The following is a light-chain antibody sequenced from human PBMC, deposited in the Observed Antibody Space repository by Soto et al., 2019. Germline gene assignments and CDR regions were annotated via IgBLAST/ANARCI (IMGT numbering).Light chain of an antibody. CDR1: SGRSSYI. V-gene: IGLV4-60*02. J-gene: IGLJ3*02. Sequence: QSVLTQSSSASASLGSSVKLTCTLSSGRSSYIIAWHQQQPGKAPRYLMKLEGSGSYNKGSGVPDRFSGSSSGADRYLTISNLQFEDEADYYCETWDSNTRVFGGGSELTVL. CDR3: ETWDSNTRV. CDR2: LEGSGSY.